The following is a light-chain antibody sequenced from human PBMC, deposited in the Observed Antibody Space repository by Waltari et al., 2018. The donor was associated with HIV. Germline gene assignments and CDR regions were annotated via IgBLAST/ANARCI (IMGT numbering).Light chain of an antibody. CDR3: QAWDSSTWV. CDR1: TLGEKY. V-gene: IGLV3-1*01. J-gene: IGLJ3*02. CDR2: QDS. Sequence: SYELTQPPSVSVSPGQTASITCSGVTLGEKYACWYQQKPGQSPVLVIYQDSKRPSGIPERFSGSNSGNTATLTISGTQAMDEADYYCQAWDSSTWVFGGGTKLTVL.